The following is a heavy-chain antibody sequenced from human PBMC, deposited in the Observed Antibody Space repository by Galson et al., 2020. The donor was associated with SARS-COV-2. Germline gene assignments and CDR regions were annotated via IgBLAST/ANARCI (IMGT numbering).Heavy chain of an antibody. J-gene: IGHJ4*02. V-gene: IGHV3-21*01. D-gene: IGHD3-16*01. Sequence: NSGGSLRLSCAASGFTLSSYNMNWVRQAPGKGLEWVSSISSRSTYINYADSVKGRFTISRDNAKNSLYLQMHSLRAEDTAVYFCTRGGGSDYDYWGLGTLVTVSS. CDR1: GFTLSSYN. CDR3: TRGGGSDYDY. CDR2: ISSRSTYI.